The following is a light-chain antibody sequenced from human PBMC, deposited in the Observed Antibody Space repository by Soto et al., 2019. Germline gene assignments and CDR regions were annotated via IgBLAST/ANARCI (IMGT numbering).Light chain of an antibody. CDR1: QSVSSD. J-gene: IGKJ1*01. CDR3: QQYKNWPRT. CDR2: GTF. V-gene: IGKV3-15*01. Sequence: IVMSQSPATLSVSPGERATLSCRASQSVSSDLAWYQQRPGQAPRLLIFGTFTRATSIPARFTGSGSGTEFTLSISSLQSEDFAVYYCQQYKNWPRTFGQGTKVAIK.